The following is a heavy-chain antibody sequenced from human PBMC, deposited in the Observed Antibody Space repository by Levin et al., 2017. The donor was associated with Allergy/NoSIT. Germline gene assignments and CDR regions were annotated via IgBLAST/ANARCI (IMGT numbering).Heavy chain of an antibody. V-gene: IGHV1-18*01. CDR3: ARVVVGPTGANWFDP. CDR1: GYTFTSYG. Sequence: ASVKVSCEASGYTFTSYGLTWVRQAPGQGLEWMGWISASNGNTNYAQKLQGRVTMTTDTSTSTAYMELRSLRSDDTAVYYCARVVVGPTGANWFDPWGQGTLVTVSS. CDR2: ISASNGNT. J-gene: IGHJ5*02. D-gene: IGHD1-26*01.